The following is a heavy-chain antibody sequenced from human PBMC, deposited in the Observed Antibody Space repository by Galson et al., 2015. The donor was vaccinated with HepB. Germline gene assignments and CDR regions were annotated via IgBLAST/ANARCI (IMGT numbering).Heavy chain of an antibody. V-gene: IGHV4-34*01. CDR3: ARVPRGLFSGRGIDP. Sequence: LRLSCAASGFTFSGSAIHWVRQASGRGLEWIGEINHSGSTNYNPSLKSRVTMSVDTSKNQFSLKLNSVTAADTAVHYCARVPRGLFSGRGIDPWGQGTLVTVSS. CDR2: INHSGST. CDR1: GFTFSGSA. J-gene: IGHJ5*02. D-gene: IGHD6-25*01.